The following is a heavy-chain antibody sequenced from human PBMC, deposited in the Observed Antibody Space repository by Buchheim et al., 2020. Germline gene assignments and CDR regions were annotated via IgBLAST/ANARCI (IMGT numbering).Heavy chain of an antibody. CDR3: AKSYALNFDFLYFDC. V-gene: IGHV3-23*01. CDR1: GFTFSNYA. CDR2: ISRGGGDT. Sequence: QLLESGGNLVQPGGSLRLSCAASGFTFSNYAMTWVRQAPGKGLEWVSSISRGGGDTYYADSVKGRFTISRDNSQKTVDLQVNSLSGEDTAIYYWAKSYALNFDFLYFDCGGQGTL. D-gene: IGHD3-9*01. J-gene: IGHJ4*02.